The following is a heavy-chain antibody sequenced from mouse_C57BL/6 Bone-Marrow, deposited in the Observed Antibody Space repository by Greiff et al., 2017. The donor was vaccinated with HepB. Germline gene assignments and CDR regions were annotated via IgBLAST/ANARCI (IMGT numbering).Heavy chain of an antibody. D-gene: IGHD1-1*01. CDR1: GYTFTSYD. Sequence: VKLQESGPELVKPGASVKLSCKASGYTFTSYDINWVKQRPGQGLEWIGWIYPRDGSTKYNEKFKGKATLTVDTSSSTAYMELHSLTSEDSAVYFCASPITTVHYYAMDYWGQGTSVTVSS. J-gene: IGHJ4*01. V-gene: IGHV1-85*01. CDR2: IYPRDGST. CDR3: ASPITTVHYYAMDY.